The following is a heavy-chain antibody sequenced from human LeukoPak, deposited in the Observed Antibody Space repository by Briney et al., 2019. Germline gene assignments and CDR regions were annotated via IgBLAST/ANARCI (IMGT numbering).Heavy chain of an antibody. J-gene: IGHJ5*02. Sequence: GGSLRLSCAASGFTFSSYGMHWVRQAPGKGLEWVAFIRYDGSNKYYADSVKGRFTISRDSSKNTLYLQMNSLRAEDTAVYYCARGREYQLLTWSRDNWFDPWGQGTLVTVSS. CDR1: GFTFSSYG. CDR2: IRYDGSNK. D-gene: IGHD2-2*01. CDR3: ARGREYQLLTWSRDNWFDP. V-gene: IGHV3-30*02.